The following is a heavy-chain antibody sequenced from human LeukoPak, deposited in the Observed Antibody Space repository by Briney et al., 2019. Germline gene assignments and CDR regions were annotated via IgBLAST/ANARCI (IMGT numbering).Heavy chain of an antibody. Sequence: ASVKASCKASGYTFTSYDINWVRQATGQGLEWMGWMNPNSGNTGYAQKFQGRVTMTRNTSISTAYMELSSLRSEDTAVYYCARGIPNGYSSSWYQVENWFDPWGQGTLVTVSS. CDR2: MNPNSGNT. D-gene: IGHD6-13*01. CDR1: GYTFTSYD. J-gene: IGHJ5*02. CDR3: ARGIPNGYSSSWYQVENWFDP. V-gene: IGHV1-8*01.